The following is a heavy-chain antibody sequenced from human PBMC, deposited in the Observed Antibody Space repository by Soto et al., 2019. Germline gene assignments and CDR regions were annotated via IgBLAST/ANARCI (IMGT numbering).Heavy chain of an antibody. V-gene: IGHV4-61*01. CDR2: IYYSGST. J-gene: IGHJ5*02. CDR3: AREYQLENWFDP. CDR1: GGSVSSANYY. D-gene: IGHD2-2*01. Sequence: QVQLQESGPGLVKPSETLSLTCTVSGGSVSSANYYWNWIRQPPGKGLEWIGYIYYSGSTNYNPAPKSRVTISVDTSKNQFSLKLSSVTAADTAVYYCAREYQLENWFDPWGQGTLVTVSS.